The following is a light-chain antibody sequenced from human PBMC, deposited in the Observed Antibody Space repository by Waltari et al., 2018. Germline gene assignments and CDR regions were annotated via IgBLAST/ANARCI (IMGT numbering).Light chain of an antibody. V-gene: IGKV3-11*01. CDR3: QQRTNWPLT. J-gene: IGKJ4*01. CDR2: DAS. CDR1: QSVSSY. Sequence: VLTQSPATPSLSPGERATLSCRASQSVSSYLAWFQQKPGQAPRLLIYDASNRSTGIPARFSGSGSGTDFTLTISSLEPEDFAVYYCQQRTNWPLTFGGGTKVEIK.